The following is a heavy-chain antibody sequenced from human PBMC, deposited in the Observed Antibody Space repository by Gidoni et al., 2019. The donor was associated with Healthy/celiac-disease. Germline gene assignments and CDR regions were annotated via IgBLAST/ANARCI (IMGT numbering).Heavy chain of an antibody. V-gene: IGHV4-38-2*02. CDR3: ARVPTVVKYFDY. D-gene: IGHD4-17*01. Sequence: QVQLQESGPGLVKPSETLSLTCTVSGYSISSGYYWGWIRQPPGKGLEWIGSIYHSGSTYYNPSLKSRVTISVDTSKNQFSLKLSSVTAADTAVYYCARVPTVVKYFDYWGQGTLVTVSS. CDR1: GYSISSGYY. CDR2: IYHSGST. J-gene: IGHJ4*02.